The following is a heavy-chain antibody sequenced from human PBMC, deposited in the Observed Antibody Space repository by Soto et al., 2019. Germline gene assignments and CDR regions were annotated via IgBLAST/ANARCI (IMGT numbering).Heavy chain of an antibody. Sequence: ASVKVSCQASGSTFTSYDINWVRQATGQGLEWMGWMNPNSGNTGYAQKFQGRVTMTRNTSISTAYMELSSLRSEDTAVYYCARGRIVATKYGPVYDYWGQGTLVTVSS. CDR2: MNPNSGNT. CDR1: GSTFTSYD. CDR3: ARGRIVATKYGPVYDY. V-gene: IGHV1-8*01. J-gene: IGHJ4*02. D-gene: IGHD5-12*01.